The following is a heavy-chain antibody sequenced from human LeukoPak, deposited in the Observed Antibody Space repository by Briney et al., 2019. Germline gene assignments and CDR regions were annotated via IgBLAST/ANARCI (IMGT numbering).Heavy chain of an antibody. V-gene: IGHV3-23*01. CDR2: ISGSAGST. Sequence: GGSLRLSCAASGFTFSSYVMSWVRQAPGKGLEWVSAISGSAGSTYYADSVKGRFTISRDNSKNTLYLQMNSLRAEDTAVYYCAKDQPLGSGSYEAFDIWGQGTMVTVSS. D-gene: IGHD3-10*01. J-gene: IGHJ3*02. CDR3: AKDQPLGSGSYEAFDI. CDR1: GFTFSSYV.